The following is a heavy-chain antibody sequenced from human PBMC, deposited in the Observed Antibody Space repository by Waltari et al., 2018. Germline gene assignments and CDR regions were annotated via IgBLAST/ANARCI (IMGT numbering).Heavy chain of an antibody. D-gene: IGHD1-26*01. Sequence: EVQLVESGGGLVNPGGSLRLSCAASGFTFSNPYINWVRQAPGKGMEWLGLVKSKTDGGTTEYAAPVKGRFTISRDDSKDTAYLQMNSLRIEDTAVYYCATERTGSHDYWGQGTLVTVSS. CDR1: GFTFSNPY. J-gene: IGHJ4*02. CDR2: VKSKTDGGTT. V-gene: IGHV3-15*01. CDR3: ATERTGSHDY.